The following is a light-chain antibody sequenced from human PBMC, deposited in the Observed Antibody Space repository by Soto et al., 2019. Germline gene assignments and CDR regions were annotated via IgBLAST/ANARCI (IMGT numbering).Light chain of an antibody. CDR2: DAS. CDR1: QSVTAN. Sequence: EIVMTQSPATLSVSPGESATLSCRASQSVTANLAWYQQRPGRSLRLLIYDASVRATGTPARFSGSGFGTEFTLTISSLQVEDFALYYCQQYNNWPPITFGQGTRLEIK. V-gene: IGKV3-15*01. J-gene: IGKJ5*01. CDR3: QQYNNWPPIT.